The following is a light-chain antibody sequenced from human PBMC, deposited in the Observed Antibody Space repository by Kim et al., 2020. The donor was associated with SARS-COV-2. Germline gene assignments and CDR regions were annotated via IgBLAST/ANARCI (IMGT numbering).Light chain of an antibody. CDR2: QDS. CDR3: QAWDSSTVV. J-gene: IGLJ2*01. V-gene: IGLV3-1*01. Sequence: SYELTQPPSVSVSPGQTASITCSGDKLGDKYACWYQQKPGQPPVLVIYQDSKRPSVIPERFSGSNSGNTATLTISGTQAMDEADYYCQAWDSSTVVFGGGTQLTVL. CDR1: KLGDKY.